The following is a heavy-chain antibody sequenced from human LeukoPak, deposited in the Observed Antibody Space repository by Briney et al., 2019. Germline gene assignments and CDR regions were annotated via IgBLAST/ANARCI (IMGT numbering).Heavy chain of an antibody. V-gene: IGHV3-30*04. CDR2: ISYDGSNK. J-gene: IGHJ5*02. CDR3: ARSGSGTMVRGGFDP. Sequence: PGRSLRLSCAGSGFTFSSYAMHWVRQAPGKGLEWVAVISYDGSNKYYADSVKGRFTISRDNSKNTLYLQMNSLRAEDTAVYYCARSGSGTMVRGGFDPWGQGTLVTVSS. D-gene: IGHD3-10*01. CDR1: GFTFSSYA.